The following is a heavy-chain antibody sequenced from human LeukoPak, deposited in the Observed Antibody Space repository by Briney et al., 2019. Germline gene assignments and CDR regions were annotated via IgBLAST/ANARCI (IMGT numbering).Heavy chain of an antibody. CDR3: AKGYGSGSYCIDY. J-gene: IGHJ4*02. CDR2: IWYDGSNK. CDR1: GFTFSSYG. Sequence: GGSLRLPYAVSGFTFSSYGMHWVRQAPGKGLEWVAVIWYDGSNKYYADSVKGRFTISRDNSKNTLYLQMNSLRAEDTAVYYCAKGYGSGSYCIDYWGQGTLVTVSS. D-gene: IGHD3-10*01. V-gene: IGHV3-33*06.